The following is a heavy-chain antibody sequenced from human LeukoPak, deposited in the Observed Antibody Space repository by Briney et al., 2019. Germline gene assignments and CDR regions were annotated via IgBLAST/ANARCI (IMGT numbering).Heavy chain of an antibody. D-gene: IGHD2-8*02. CDR2: IKQDGSEE. Sequence: GGSLRLSCLTSGFTLSTNAMSWVRQAPGKGLEWVANIKQDGSEEYYVDSVKGRFTISRDNAKNSLYLQMNSLRAEDTAVYYCASKGCTGGNCKHYFDYWGQGTLVTVAS. CDR3: ASKGCTGGNCKHYFDY. J-gene: IGHJ4*02. CDR1: GFTLSTNA. V-gene: IGHV3-7*03.